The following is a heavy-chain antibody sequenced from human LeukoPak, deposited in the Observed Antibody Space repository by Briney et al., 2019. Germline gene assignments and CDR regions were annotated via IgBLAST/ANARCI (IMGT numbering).Heavy chain of an antibody. J-gene: IGHJ4*02. Sequence: GGSLRLSCAASGFTFSSYGMHLVRQAPGKGLEWVAVISYDGSNKYYADSVKGRFTISRDNSKNTLYLQMNSLRAEDTAVYYCAKDLDYYGSGSYYPPDYWGQGTLVTVSS. V-gene: IGHV3-30*18. CDR2: ISYDGSNK. D-gene: IGHD3-10*01. CDR1: GFTFSSYG. CDR3: AKDLDYYGSGSYYPPDY.